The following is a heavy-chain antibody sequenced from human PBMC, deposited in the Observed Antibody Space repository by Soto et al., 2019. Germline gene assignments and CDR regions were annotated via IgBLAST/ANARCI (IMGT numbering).Heavy chain of an antibody. CDR3: SDWRAGGPVNLDH. Sequence: GGSLRLSCVVSGLSLTQYATAWVRQAPGKGLECISTIDVLNGAWYSDSVRGRLAISRDVSRNTVYLQMGSLRVEDTAIYFCSDWRAGGPVNLDHWGPGTVVTVSS. D-gene: IGHD2-15*01. V-gene: IGHV3-23*05. CDR1: GLSLTQYA. CDR2: IDVLNGA. J-gene: IGHJ4*02.